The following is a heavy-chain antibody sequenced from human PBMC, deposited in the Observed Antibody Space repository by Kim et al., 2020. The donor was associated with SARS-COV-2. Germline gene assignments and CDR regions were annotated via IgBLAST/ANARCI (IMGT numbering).Heavy chain of an antibody. V-gene: IGHV3-30-3*01. CDR2: ISYDGSNK. CDR1: GFTFSSYA. Sequence: GGSLRLSCAASGFTFSSYAMHWVRQAPGKGLEWVAVISYDGSNKYYADSVKGRFTISRDNSKNTLYLQMNSLRAEDTAVYYCARVGPWIAAADRRFYFDYWGQGTLVTVSS. J-gene: IGHJ4*02. D-gene: IGHD6-13*01. CDR3: ARVGPWIAAADRRFYFDY.